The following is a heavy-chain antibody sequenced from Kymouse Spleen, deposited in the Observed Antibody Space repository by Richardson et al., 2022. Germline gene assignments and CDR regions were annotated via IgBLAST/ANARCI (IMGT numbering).Heavy chain of an antibody. CDR3: ARLRYSSGWFDY. D-gene: IGHD6-19*01. CDR2: IYYSGST. V-gene: IGHV4-39*01. J-gene: IGHJ4*02. CDR1: GGSISSSSYY. Sequence: QLQLQESGPGLVKPSETLSLTCTVSGGSISSSSYYWGWIRQPPGKGLEWIGSIYYSGSTYYNPSLKSRVTISVDTSKNQFSLKLSSVTAADTAVYYCARLRYSSGWFDYWGQGTLVTVSS.